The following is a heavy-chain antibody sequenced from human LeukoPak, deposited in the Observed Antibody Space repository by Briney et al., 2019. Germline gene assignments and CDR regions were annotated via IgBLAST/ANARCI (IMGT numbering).Heavy chain of an antibody. V-gene: IGHV3-48*01. CDR3: SRSLNY. Sequence: GSLRLSCVASGFTFSSYSMNWVRQAPGKGLEWVSYISGSSGTIYYADSMKGRFTISRDNAKNSLYLQINSLRAEDTAVYYCSRSLNYWGQGTLVTVSS. CDR2: ISGSSGTI. J-gene: IGHJ4*02. CDR1: GFTFSSYS.